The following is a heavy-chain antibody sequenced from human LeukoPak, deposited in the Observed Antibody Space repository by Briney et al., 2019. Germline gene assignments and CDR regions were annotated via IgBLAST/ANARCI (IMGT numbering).Heavy chain of an antibody. CDR2: IGGSGSNP. Sequence: GGSLRLSCVASGFTFSTFAMTWVRQAPGKGLEWVSSIGGSGSNPNYADSVRGRFTTSRDNSKNTLYLQMNRLTAEDTAVCYCGRDPNGDYVGAFEFWGQGTLVSVS. V-gene: IGHV3-23*01. J-gene: IGHJ3*01. D-gene: IGHD4-17*01. CDR3: GRDPNGDYVGAFEF. CDR1: GFTFSTFA.